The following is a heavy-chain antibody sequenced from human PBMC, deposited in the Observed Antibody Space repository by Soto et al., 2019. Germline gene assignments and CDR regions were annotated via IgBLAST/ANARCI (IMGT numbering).Heavy chain of an antibody. Sequence: RLSCAASGFTFSSYGMHWVRQAPGKGLEWVAVIYSGGSTYYADSVKGRFTISRDNSKNTLYLQMNSLRAEDTAVYYCARAGYYDSSGYWHDAFDIWGQGTMVTVSS. D-gene: IGHD3-22*01. CDR1: GFTFSSYG. CDR2: IYSGGST. V-gene: IGHV3-53*01. J-gene: IGHJ3*02. CDR3: ARAGYYDSSGYWHDAFDI.